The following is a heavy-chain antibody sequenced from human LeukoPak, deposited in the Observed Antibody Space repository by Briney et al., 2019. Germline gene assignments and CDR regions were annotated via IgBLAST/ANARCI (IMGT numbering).Heavy chain of an antibody. V-gene: IGHV4-59*01. CDR2: IHYSGST. J-gene: IGHJ3*02. Sequence: PSETLSLTCTVSGGSISSYYWSWIRQPPGKGLEWVGNIHYSGSTNYNPSLKSRVTISVDTSKNQFSLKLSSVTAADTAVYYCARVFGVGASIIYAFDIWGQGTMVTVSS. CDR3: ARVFGVGASIIYAFDI. CDR1: GGSISSYY. D-gene: IGHD3-3*01.